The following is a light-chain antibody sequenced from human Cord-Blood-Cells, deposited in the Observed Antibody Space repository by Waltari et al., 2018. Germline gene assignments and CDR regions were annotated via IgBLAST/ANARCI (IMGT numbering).Light chain of an antibody. CDR1: QSISSY. CDR2: AAS. J-gene: IGKJ5*01. Sequence: DIQMTQSPSSLSASVGDRVTITCRASQSISSYLNWYQQKPGKAPKLLIYAASSLQSGVPSMFSGSGSVTDFTLTISSLQPEDFATYYCQQSYSTPITFGQGTRLEIK. CDR3: QQSYSTPIT. V-gene: IGKV1-39*01.